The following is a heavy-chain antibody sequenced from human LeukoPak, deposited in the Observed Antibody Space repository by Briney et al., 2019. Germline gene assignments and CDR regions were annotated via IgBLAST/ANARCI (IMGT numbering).Heavy chain of an antibody. J-gene: IGHJ4*02. CDR2: FDPEDGKT. V-gene: IGHV1-24*01. D-gene: IGHD3-10*01. CDR3: ARGQPKFGELFAPLDY. Sequence: ASVKVSCKVSGYTLTELSMHWVRQAPGKGLEWMGGFDPEDGKTIYAQKFQGRVTITTDTSATTVYMELRSLRSDDTAVYYCARGQPKFGELFAPLDYWGQGTLVTVSS. CDR1: GYTLTELS.